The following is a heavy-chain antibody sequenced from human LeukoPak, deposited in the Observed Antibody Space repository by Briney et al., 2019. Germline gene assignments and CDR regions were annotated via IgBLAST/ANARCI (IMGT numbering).Heavy chain of an antibody. CDR1: GFTFSTYN. Sequence: GGSLRLSCAASGFTFSTYNMNWVRQAPGKGLEWVSSISGSSSYIYYADSVKGRFSISRDNAKNTLYLQMNSLRAEDTAVYYCARDLGNLRDYWGQGTLVTVSS. V-gene: IGHV3-21*01. D-gene: IGHD2/OR15-2a*01. CDR2: ISGSSSYI. J-gene: IGHJ4*02. CDR3: ARDLGNLRDY.